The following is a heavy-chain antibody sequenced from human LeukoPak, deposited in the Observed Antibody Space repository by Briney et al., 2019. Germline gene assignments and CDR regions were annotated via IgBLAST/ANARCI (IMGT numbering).Heavy chain of an antibody. CDR1: GGSFTSHY. D-gene: IGHD2-8*01. CDR3: TAEKNGSPHY. J-gene: IGHJ4*02. V-gene: IGHV4-39*07. CDR2: IYYAGST. Sequence: SETLSLTCTVSGGSFTSHYWSWVRQPPGAGLEWIASIYYAGSTYHTQPLTRRVTISLDRSKNEFFLTKTSVTAADTDVYFCTAEKNGSPHYWGQGTQVTVSS.